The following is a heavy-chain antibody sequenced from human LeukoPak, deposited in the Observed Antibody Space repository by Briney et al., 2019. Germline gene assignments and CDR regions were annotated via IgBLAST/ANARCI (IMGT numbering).Heavy chain of an antibody. CDR1: GYTFTGYY. J-gene: IGHJ5*02. CDR2: INPNSGGT. CDR3: ARDGVYCSSTSCHPNWFDP. Sequence: ASVKVSCKASGYTFTGYYMHWVRQAPGQGLEWMGWINPNSGGTNYAQKFQGRVTMTRDTSISTAYMELSRLRSDDTAVYYCARDGVYCSSTSCHPNWFDPWGQGTLVTVSS. D-gene: IGHD2-2*01. V-gene: IGHV1-2*02.